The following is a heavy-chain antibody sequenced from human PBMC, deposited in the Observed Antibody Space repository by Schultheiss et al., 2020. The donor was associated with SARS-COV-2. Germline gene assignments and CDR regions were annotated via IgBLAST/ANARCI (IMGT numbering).Heavy chain of an antibody. Sequence: GGSLRLSCAASGFTFNSYALSWVRQAPGKGLEWVAVISYDGSNKYYADSVKGRFTISRDNSKNTLYLQMNSLRAEDTAVYYCARDRMYYYDSSGVDYWGQGTLVTVSS. V-gene: IGHV3-30-3*01. J-gene: IGHJ4*02. D-gene: IGHD3-22*01. CDR1: GFTFNSYA. CDR2: ISYDGSNK. CDR3: ARDRMYYYDSSGVDY.